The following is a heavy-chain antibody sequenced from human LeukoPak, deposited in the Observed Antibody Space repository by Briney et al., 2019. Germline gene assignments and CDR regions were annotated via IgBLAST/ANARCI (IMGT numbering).Heavy chain of an antibody. CDR2: ISSSSSYI. J-gene: IGHJ1*01. D-gene: IGHD2-15*01. CDR3: ARDENAYCSGGSCSYFQH. Sequence: GGSLRLSCAASGFTFSNYNMNWVRQAPGKGLEWVSSISSSSSYIYYADSVRGRFTISRDNARNSLYLQMNSLRGEDTAVYYCARDENAYCSGGSCSYFQHWGQGTLVTVSS. CDR1: GFTFSNYN. V-gene: IGHV3-21*01.